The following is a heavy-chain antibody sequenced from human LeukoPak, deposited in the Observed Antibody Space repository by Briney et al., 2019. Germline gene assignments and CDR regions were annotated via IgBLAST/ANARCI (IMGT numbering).Heavy chain of an antibody. CDR3: ARQVGATLIENWFDP. CDR1: GYSFTSYW. J-gene: IGHJ5*02. D-gene: IGHD1-26*01. V-gene: IGHV5-51*01. Sequence: GESLKISCKGSGYSFTSYWIGWVRQMPGKGLEWMGIIYPGDSDTRYSPSFQDQVTISADKSISTAYLQWSSLKASDTAMYYCARQVGATLIENWFDPWGQGTLVTVSS. CDR2: IYPGDSDT.